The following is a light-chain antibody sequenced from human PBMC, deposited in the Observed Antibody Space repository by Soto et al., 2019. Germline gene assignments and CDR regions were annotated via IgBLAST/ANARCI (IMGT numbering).Light chain of an antibody. V-gene: IGLV1-44*01. CDR1: TAKIGGNT. Sequence: QLVLTQPPSASGTPGQRVTISCSGSTAKIGGNTVSWYHQPPGTAPQLLIYSNNLRPSGVPDRFSGSKSGTSASLAISGLQSDDEGDYYCAAWDDSLNGWVFGGGTKLTVL. J-gene: IGLJ2*01. CDR2: SNN. CDR3: AAWDDSLNGWV.